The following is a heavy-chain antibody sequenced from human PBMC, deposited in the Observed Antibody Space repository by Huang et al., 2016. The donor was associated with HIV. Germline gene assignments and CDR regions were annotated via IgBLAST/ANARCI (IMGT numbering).Heavy chain of an antibody. V-gene: IGHV3-30*03. Sequence: QVQLVESGGGVVQPGRSLRLSCAASGFTFSSYGMHWVRQAPGKGLKWVAVISYDGSNKYYADSVKGRFTISRDNSKNTLYLQMNSLRAEDTAVYYCARTEGMALGFDPWGQGTLVTVSS. CDR3: ARTEGMALGFDP. CDR2: ISYDGSNK. CDR1: GFTFSSYG. J-gene: IGHJ5*02.